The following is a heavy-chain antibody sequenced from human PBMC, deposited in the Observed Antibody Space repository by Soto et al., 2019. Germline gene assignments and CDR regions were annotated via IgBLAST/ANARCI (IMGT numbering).Heavy chain of an antibody. CDR2: ILYDGNNK. J-gene: IGHJ4*02. CDR1: GFTFRTYT. CDR3: ARDQSTNYFDY. V-gene: IGHV3-30-3*01. Sequence: QVQLVESGGGVVQPGRSLRLSCAASGFTFRTYTMHWVRQAPGKGLEWVAVILYDGNNKYYADSVKGRFTISRDNSKNTLYLRMNSLRVEDTAVYYCARDQSTNYFDYWGQGTLVTVSS.